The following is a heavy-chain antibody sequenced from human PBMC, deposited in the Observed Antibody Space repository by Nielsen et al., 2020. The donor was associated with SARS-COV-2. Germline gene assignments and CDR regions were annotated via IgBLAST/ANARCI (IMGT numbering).Heavy chain of an antibody. J-gene: IGHJ3*02. CDR2: IYYSGST. D-gene: IGHD3-22*01. CDR1: GGSISSGGYC. V-gene: IGHV4-31*03. Sequence: SETLSPTCTVSGGSISSGGYCWSWIRQHPGKGLEWIGYIYYSGSTYYNPSLKSRVTISVDTSKNQFSLKLSSVTAADTAVYYCARAPITMIVVVNAFDIWGQGTMVTVSS. CDR3: ARAPITMIVVVNAFDI.